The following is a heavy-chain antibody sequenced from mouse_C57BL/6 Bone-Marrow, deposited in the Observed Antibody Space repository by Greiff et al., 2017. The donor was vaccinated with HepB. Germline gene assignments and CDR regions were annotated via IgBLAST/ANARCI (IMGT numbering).Heavy chain of an antibody. V-gene: IGHV6-3*01. J-gene: IGHJ2*01. CDR1: GFTFSNYW. CDR3: TTYYSNYGDFDY. CDR2: IRLKSDNYAT. D-gene: IGHD2-5*01. Sequence: EVNVVESGGGLVQPGGSLKLSCVASGFTFSNYWMNWVRQSPEKGLEWVAQIRLKSDNYATHYAESVKGRFTISRDDSKSSVYLQMNNLMAEDTGIYYGTTYYSNYGDFDYWGKGTTLTVSS.